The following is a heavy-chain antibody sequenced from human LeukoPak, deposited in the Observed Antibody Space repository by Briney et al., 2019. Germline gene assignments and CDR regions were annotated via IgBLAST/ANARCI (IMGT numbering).Heavy chain of an antibody. CDR3: ARENSGSYYDY. CDR1: GFTVSSNY. V-gene: IGHV3-53*01. CDR2: IYSGGST. Sequence: GGSLRLSCAASGFTVSSNYMSWVRQAPGKGLEWVSVIYSGGSTYYADSVKGRFTISRDNSKNTLYLQMNSLRAEDTAVYYCARENSGSYYDYWGQGTLVTISS. D-gene: IGHD1-26*01. J-gene: IGHJ4*02.